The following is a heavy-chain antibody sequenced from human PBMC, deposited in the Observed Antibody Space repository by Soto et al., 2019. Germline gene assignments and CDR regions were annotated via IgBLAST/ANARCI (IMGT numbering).Heavy chain of an antibody. Sequence: EVQLVQSGAEVKKPGESLRISCKGSGYNFATYWIGWVRQMPGKGLEWMGIILPHDSDTRYSPSFQGQVTISADKSLASTYRQWNSLTASDTAMYYCARLDTARNYYYYGLGVWGQGTTVTVS. D-gene: IGHD5-18*01. V-gene: IGHV5-51*01. J-gene: IGHJ6*02. CDR1: GYNFATYW. CDR3: ARLDTARNYYYYGLGV. CDR2: ILPHDSDT.